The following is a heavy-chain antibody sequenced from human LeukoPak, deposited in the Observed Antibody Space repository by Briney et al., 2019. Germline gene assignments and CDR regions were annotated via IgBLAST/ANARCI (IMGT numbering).Heavy chain of an antibody. V-gene: IGHV1-8*03. CDR3: ARRLGLRWDLQAFDI. D-gene: IGHD4-23*01. CDR1: GCTFTSYD. CDR2: MNPNSGNT. Sequence: GASVKVSCKASGCTFTSYDINWVREATGQGLEWMGWMNPNSGNTGYAQKFQGRVTITRNNSISTVYMELSSLRSEDTAVYYCARRLGLRWDLQAFDIWGQGTMVTVPS. J-gene: IGHJ3*02.